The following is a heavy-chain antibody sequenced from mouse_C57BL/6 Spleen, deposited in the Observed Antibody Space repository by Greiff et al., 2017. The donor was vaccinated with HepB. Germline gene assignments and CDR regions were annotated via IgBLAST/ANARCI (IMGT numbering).Heavy chain of an antibody. CDR1: GYTFTDYY. J-gene: IGHJ2*01. CDR2: IYPGSGNT. Sequence: QVQLQQSGAELVRPGASVKLSCKASGYTFTDYYINWVKQRPGQGLEWIARIYPGSGNTYYNEKFKGKATLTAEKSSSTAYMQLSSLTSEDSAVYFCATYDGYYGGNWGQGTTLTVSS. V-gene: IGHV1-76*01. CDR3: ATYDGYYGGN. D-gene: IGHD2-3*01.